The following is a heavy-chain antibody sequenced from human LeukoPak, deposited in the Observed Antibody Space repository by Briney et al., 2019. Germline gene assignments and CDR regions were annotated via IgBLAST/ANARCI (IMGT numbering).Heavy chain of an antibody. D-gene: IGHD2-21*01. CDR2: IYPGDSDT. J-gene: IGHJ4*02. CDR1: GYSFTSYW. Sequence: GESLKISRKGSGYSFTSYWIGWVRQMPGKGVEWVGIIYPGDSDTRYSPSFQGQVTISADKSISTAYLQWSSLKASDTAMYYCARPSGGIVVYFDYWGQGTLVTVSS. CDR3: ARPSGGIVVYFDY. V-gene: IGHV5-51*01.